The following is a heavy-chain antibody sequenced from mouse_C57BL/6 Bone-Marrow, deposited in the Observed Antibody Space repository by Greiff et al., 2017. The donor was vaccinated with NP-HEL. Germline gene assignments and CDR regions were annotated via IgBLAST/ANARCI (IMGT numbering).Heavy chain of an antibody. CDR2: IRLKSDNYAT. CDR3: TEGGHWDFDY. Sequence: EVKLVESGGGLVQPGGSMKLSCVASGFTFSNYWMNWVRQSPEKGLEWVAQIRLKSDNYATHYAESVKGRFTISRDDSKSSVYLQMNNLRAEDTGIYYCTEGGHWDFDYWGQGTTLTVSS. V-gene: IGHV6-3*01. D-gene: IGHD1-1*02. CDR1: GFTFSNYW. J-gene: IGHJ2*01.